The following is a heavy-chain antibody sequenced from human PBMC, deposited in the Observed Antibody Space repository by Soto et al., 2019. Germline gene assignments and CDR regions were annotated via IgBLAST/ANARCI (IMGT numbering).Heavy chain of an antibody. J-gene: IGHJ5*02. CDR1: GYTFTSYA. Sequence: QVQLVQSGAEVKKPGASVKVSCKASGYTFTSYAMHWVRQAPGQRLEWMGWINAGNGNTKYSQKFQGRVTITRDTSASTAYMELSSLRSEDTAVYYCARDSSTTVTFNWFDPWGQGTLVTVSS. D-gene: IGHD4-17*01. CDR3: ARDSSTTVTFNWFDP. V-gene: IGHV1-3*01. CDR2: INAGNGNT.